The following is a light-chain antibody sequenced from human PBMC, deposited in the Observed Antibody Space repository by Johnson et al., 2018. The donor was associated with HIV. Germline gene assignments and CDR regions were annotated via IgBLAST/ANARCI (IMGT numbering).Light chain of an antibody. J-gene: IGLJ1*01. Sequence: QSVLTQPPSVSAALGQKVTISCSGSSSNIGNNYVSWYQQLPGTAPKLLIYDNNKRTSGIPDRFSGSKSGTSATLGSTVLQTGDEADYYCGTWDSSLSAYVFGTVTKVTVL. V-gene: IGLV1-51*01. CDR3: GTWDSSLSAYV. CDR2: DNN. CDR1: SSNIGNNY.